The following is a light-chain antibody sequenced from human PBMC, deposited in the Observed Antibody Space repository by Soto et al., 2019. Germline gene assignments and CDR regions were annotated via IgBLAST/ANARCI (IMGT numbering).Light chain of an antibody. Sequence: DVQLTQSPSTLPASVGDRVAITCQATQSISNYLNWFQQRPGKAPQLLISDASQLEPGVPSRFSGQRSGTDFTLIISDLQPEDFATYFCQQYEDLPLTFGGGTRVEV. J-gene: IGKJ4*01. CDR3: QQYEDLPLT. CDR2: DAS. V-gene: IGKV1-33*01. CDR1: QSISNY.